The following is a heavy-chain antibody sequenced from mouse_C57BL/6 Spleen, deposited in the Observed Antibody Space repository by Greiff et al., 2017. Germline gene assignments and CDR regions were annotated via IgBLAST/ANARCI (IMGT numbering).Heavy chain of an antibody. CDR3: ARDQDYSYAMDY. Sequence: VQLQQSGPGMVKPSQSLSLTCTVTGYSITSGYDWHWIRHFPGNKLEWMGYISYSGSTNYNPSLKSRISITHDTSKNHFFLKLNSVTTEDTATYYCARDQDYSYAMDYWGQGTSVTVSS. CDR1: GYSITSGYD. D-gene: IGHD1-1*01. CDR2: ISYSGST. V-gene: IGHV3-1*01. J-gene: IGHJ4*01.